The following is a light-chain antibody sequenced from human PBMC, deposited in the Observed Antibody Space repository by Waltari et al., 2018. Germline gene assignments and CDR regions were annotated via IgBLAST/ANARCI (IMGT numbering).Light chain of an antibody. CDR2: WAS. J-gene: IGKJ2*01. CDR1: QSVLSSSNNKNY. Sequence: DIVMTQSPDSLAASLGERATINCKSSQSVLSSSNNKNYLAWYQQKPGHPPKLLIYWASTRESGVPDRFSGSGSGTDFTLTISSLQAEDVAVYYCQQYYSTPPHTFGQGTKLEIK. V-gene: IGKV4-1*01. CDR3: QQYYSTPPHT.